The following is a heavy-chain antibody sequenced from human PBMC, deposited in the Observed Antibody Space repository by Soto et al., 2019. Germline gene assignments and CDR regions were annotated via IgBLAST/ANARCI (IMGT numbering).Heavy chain of an antibody. CDR3: ARGPTIFGVVIKGNDWFDP. D-gene: IGHD3-3*01. J-gene: IGHJ5*02. CDR2: INPNSGGT. CDR1: GYTFTGYY. V-gene: IGHV1-2*04. Sequence: ASVKVSCKASGYTFTGYYMHWVRQAPGQGLEWMGWINPNSGGTNYAQKFQGWVTMTRDTSISTAYMELSRLRSDDTAVYYCARGPTIFGVVIKGNDWFDPWGQGTLVTVSS.